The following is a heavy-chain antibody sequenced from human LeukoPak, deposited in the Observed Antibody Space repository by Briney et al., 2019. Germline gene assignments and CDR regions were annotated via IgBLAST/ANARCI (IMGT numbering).Heavy chain of an antibody. D-gene: IGHD2-8*01. CDR2: IYYSGST. Sequence: TSETLSLTCTVSGGSISSYYWSWVRQPPGKGLEWIGYIYYSGSTNYNPSLKSRVTISVDTSKNQFSLKLNSVTAADTAVYYCVRRTKEYYFDYWGQGTLVTVSS. CDR1: GGSISSYY. J-gene: IGHJ4*02. V-gene: IGHV4-59*08. CDR3: VRRTKEYYFDY.